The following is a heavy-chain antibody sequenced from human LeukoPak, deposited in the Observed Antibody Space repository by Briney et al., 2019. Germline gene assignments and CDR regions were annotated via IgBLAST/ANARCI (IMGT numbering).Heavy chain of an antibody. CDR2: IYYSGST. CDR1: GGSISSGDYY. V-gene: IGHV4-30-4*01. D-gene: IGHD4-17*01. CDR3: ARGKDYGDLHFDY. J-gene: IGHJ4*02. Sequence: SQTLSLTCTVSGGSISSGDYYWSWIRQPPGKGLEWIGYIYYSGSTYYNPSLKSRVTISVDTSKNQFSLKLSSVTAADTAVYYCARGKDYGDLHFDYWGQGTLVTASS.